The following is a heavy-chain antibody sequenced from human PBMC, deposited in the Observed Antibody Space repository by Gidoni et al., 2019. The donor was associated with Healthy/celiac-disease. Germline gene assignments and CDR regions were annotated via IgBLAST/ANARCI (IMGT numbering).Heavy chain of an antibody. D-gene: IGHD2-15*01. CDR3: AKGPFVVVVAAPWYGMDV. Sequence: EVQLLESGGGLVQPGGSLRLSCAASGFTFSSYAISGVRQAPGKGLEWVSAISGSGGSTYYADSVKGRFTISRDNSKNTLYLQMNSLRAEDTAVYYCAKGPFVVVVAAPWYGMDVWGQGTTVTVSS. J-gene: IGHJ6*02. CDR2: ISGSGGST. CDR1: GFTFSSYA. V-gene: IGHV3-23*01.